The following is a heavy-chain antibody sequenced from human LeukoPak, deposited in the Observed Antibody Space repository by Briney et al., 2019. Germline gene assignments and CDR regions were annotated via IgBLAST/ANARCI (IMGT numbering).Heavy chain of an antibody. V-gene: IGHV3-11*01. CDR2: ISSSGSTI. Sequence: PGGSLRLSCAASGFTFSDYYMSWIRQAPGKGLEWVSYISSSGSTIYYADSVKGRFTISRDNAKNSLYLQMNSLRAEDTAVYYCARDPYDSSGYYFQGYYYYGMDVWDHGTTVTVSS. CDR3: ARDPYDSSGYYFQGYYYYGMDV. CDR1: GFTFSDYY. J-gene: IGHJ6*02. D-gene: IGHD3-22*01.